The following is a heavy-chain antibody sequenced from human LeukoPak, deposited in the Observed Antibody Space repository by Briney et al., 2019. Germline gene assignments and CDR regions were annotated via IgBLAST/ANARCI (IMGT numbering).Heavy chain of an antibody. Sequence: ASVKVSCKASGYTFTSYGISWVRQAPGQGLEWMGWISAYNGNTNYAQKLQGRVTMTTDTSTSTAYMELRSLRSDDTAVYYCVRDPLGYCSGGSCYRPYYYYYMDVWGKGTTVTVSS. CDR2: ISAYNGNT. CDR1: GYTFTSYG. V-gene: IGHV1-18*01. J-gene: IGHJ6*03. CDR3: VRDPLGYCSGGSCYRPYYYYYMDV. D-gene: IGHD2-15*01.